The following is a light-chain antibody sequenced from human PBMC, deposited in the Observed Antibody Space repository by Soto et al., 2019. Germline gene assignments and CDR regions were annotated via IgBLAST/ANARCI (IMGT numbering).Light chain of an antibody. CDR3: QQRHMWPIT. J-gene: IGKJ5*01. CDR2: DAY. CDR1: QSFRGL. Sequence: EIALTQSPATMSLSPGERATLSCRASQSFRGLLAWYQQKPGQAPRLLIYDAYNRATGIPPRFSGSGSGTDFTLTISSLEPEDSAVYYCQQRHMWPITFGQGTRLEI. V-gene: IGKV3-11*01.